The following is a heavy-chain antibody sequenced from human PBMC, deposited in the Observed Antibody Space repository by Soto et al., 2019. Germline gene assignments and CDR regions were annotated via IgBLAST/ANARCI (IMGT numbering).Heavy chain of an antibody. CDR2: ISGSGGST. J-gene: IGHJ3*02. D-gene: IGHD3-22*01. CDR3: AKSLHYYDSSGYAAFDI. CDR1: GFTFSSHA. V-gene: IGHV3-23*01. Sequence: GGSLRLSCAASGFTFSSHAMSWVRQAPGKGLEWVSAISGSGGSTYYADSVKGRFTISRDNSKNTLYLQMNSLRAEDTAVYYCAKSLHYYDSSGYAAFDIWGQGTMVTVSS.